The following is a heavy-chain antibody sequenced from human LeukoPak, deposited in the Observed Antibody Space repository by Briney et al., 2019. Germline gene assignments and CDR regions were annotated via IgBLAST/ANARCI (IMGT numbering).Heavy chain of an antibody. CDR3: AKDQPPYYDILTGYYTNFDY. J-gene: IGHJ4*02. Sequence: GGSLRLSCAASGFTFSSYAMSWVRQAPGKELEWVSAISGSGGSTYYADSVKGRFTISRDNSKNTLYLQMNSLRAEDTAVYYCAKDQPPYYDILTGYYTNFDYWGQGTLVTVSS. V-gene: IGHV3-23*01. D-gene: IGHD3-9*01. CDR1: GFTFSSYA. CDR2: ISGSGGST.